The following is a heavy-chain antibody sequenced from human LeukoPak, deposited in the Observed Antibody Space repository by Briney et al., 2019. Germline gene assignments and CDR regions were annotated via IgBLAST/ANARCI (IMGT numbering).Heavy chain of an antibody. CDR3: ARVEWTTTLIAPDAFDI. D-gene: IGHD3-3*01. J-gene: IGHJ3*02. CDR1: GGTFRSYT. V-gene: IGHV1-69*02. Sequence: SVKVSXKASGGTFRSYTISWVRQAPGQGLEWIGRIIPILGIANYAQKFQGRVTITADKSTSTAYMELSSLRSEDTAVYYCARVEWTTTLIAPDAFDIWGQGTMVTVSS. CDR2: IIPILGIA.